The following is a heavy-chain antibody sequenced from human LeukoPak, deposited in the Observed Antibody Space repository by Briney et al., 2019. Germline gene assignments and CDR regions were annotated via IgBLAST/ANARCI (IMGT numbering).Heavy chain of an antibody. CDR1: GGSISSGGYY. CDR3: ARRPYSSGSDDAFDI. Sequence: PSETLSLTCTVSGGSISSGGYYWSWIRQPPGKGLEWIGSIYYSGSTYYNPSLKSRVTISVDTSKNQFSLKLSSVTAADTAVYYCARRPYSSGSDDAFDIWGQGTMVTVSS. D-gene: IGHD6-19*01. V-gene: IGHV4-39*07. CDR2: IYYSGST. J-gene: IGHJ3*02.